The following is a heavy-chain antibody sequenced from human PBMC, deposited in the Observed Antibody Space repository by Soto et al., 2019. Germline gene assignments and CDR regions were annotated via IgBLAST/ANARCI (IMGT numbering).Heavy chain of an antibody. D-gene: IGHD5-12*01. Sequence: QVQLQVSGPGLVKPSATLSLSCTVSTGSSDSFYWSWIRQPPGKGLEWIGYFFYTGSTNHNPSLKGRVTISLDMSGSQFSLSLTSVTAADTAMYYCARSRDGYNLNPIDQWGQGLLVTVSS. CDR3: ARSRDGYNLNPIDQ. J-gene: IGHJ4*02. V-gene: IGHV4-59*01. CDR2: FFYTGST. CDR1: TGSSDSFY.